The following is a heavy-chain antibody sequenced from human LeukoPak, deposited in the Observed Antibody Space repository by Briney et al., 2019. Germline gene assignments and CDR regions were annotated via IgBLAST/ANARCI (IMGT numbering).Heavy chain of an antibody. CDR1: GFTFSSYA. V-gene: IGHV3-7*05. CDR3: SRGPYGSGGPYYFDY. Sequence: AGGSLRLSRAASGFTFSSYAMSWVRQAPGKGLEWVAHIRLDGSQKYYVDSVKGRFTISRDNAKNSLYLQMNSLRAEDTAVYYCSRGPYGSGGPYYFDYWGQGTLVTVSS. D-gene: IGHD4-17*01. CDR2: IRLDGSQK. J-gene: IGHJ4*02.